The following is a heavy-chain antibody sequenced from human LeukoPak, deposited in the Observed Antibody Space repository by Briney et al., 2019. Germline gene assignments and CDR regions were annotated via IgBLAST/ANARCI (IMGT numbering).Heavy chain of an antibody. CDR2: IHGSGST. CDR3: AREAGWNFNAFDI. CDR1: RGSVSSYP. Sequence: PSETLSVTCTVSRGSVSSYPWNWIRQPAGKGLEYIGRIHGSGSTNYNPSLMGRVTMSVDSSKKQISLRLTAVTAADTAVYFCAREAGWNFNAFDIWGQGTMVTV. V-gene: IGHV4-4*07. J-gene: IGHJ3*02. D-gene: IGHD6-19*01.